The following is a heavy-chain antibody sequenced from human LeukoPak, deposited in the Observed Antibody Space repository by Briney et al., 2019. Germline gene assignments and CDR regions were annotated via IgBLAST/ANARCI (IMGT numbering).Heavy chain of an antibody. V-gene: IGHV1-8*01. CDR1: GYTFTIYD. J-gene: IGHJ4*02. Sequence: ASVKVSFKASGYTFTIYDINWVRQATGQGLEWMGWMNPNSGNTGYAQKFQGRVTMTRNTSISTAYMELSSLRSEDTAVYYCARGPLKSYSHMIYDCWGQGTLVTVSS. D-gene: IGHD3/OR15-3a*01. CDR3: ARGPLKSYSHMIYDC. CDR2: MNPNSGNT.